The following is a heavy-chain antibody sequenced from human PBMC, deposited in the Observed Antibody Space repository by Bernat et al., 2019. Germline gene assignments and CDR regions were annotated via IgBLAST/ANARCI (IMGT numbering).Heavy chain of an antibody. V-gene: IGHV3-74*01. CDR1: GFTFSSYW. CDR2: INSDGSST. CDR3: ARYRFKTVTTSVGWYFDL. Sequence: EVQLVESGGGLVQPGGSLRLSCAASGFTFSSYWMHWVRQAPGKGLVWVSRINSDGSSTSYADSVKGRFTISRDNAKNTLYLQMNSLRAEETAVYYCARYRFKTVTTSVGWYFDLWGRGTLVTVSS. D-gene: IGHD4-17*01. J-gene: IGHJ2*01.